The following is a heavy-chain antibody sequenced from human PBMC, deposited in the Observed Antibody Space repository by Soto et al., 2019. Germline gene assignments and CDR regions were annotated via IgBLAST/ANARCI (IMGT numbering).Heavy chain of an antibody. CDR3: ARDSSSWYVSLDY. CDR1: GGSVSSGSYY. Sequence: ETLSLTCTVSGGSVSSGSYYWSWIRQPPGKGLEWIGYIYYSGSTNYNPSLKSRVTISVDTSKNQFSLKLSSVTAADTAVYYCARDSSSWYVSLDYWGQGTLVTVSS. D-gene: IGHD6-13*01. V-gene: IGHV4-61*01. CDR2: IYYSGST. J-gene: IGHJ4*02.